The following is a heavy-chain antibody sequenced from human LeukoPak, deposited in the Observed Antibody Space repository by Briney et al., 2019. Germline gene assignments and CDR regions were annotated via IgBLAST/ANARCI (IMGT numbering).Heavy chain of an antibody. CDR1: GFTISNAW. CDR3: TTDGYPY. D-gene: IGHD5-18*01. CDR2: IQSKTDGGTT. V-gene: IGHV3-15*01. Sequence: GGSLSLSCAASGFTISNAWMSWVRQAPGKGLEWVGRIQSKTDGGTTDYAAPAKGRFTISRDDSKNTLYLQMNSLKTEDTAVYYCTTDGYPYWGQGTLVTVSS. J-gene: IGHJ4*02.